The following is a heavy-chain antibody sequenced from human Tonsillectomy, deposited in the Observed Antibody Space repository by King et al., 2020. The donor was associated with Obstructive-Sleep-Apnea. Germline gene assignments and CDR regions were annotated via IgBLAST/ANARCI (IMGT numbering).Heavy chain of an antibody. CDR1: GFTFSSYG. Sequence: VQLVESGGGVVQPGRSLRLSCAASGFTFSSYGMHWVRQAPGKGLEWVAVIWFDGSNKYYADSVKGRFTISRDNSKNTLYLQMTSLRVEDTAVYYCARDSDALIAVSYYYYGMDVWGQGTTVTVSS. D-gene: IGHD6-19*01. V-gene: IGHV3-33*01. CDR2: IWFDGSNK. J-gene: IGHJ6*02. CDR3: ARDSDALIAVSYYYYGMDV.